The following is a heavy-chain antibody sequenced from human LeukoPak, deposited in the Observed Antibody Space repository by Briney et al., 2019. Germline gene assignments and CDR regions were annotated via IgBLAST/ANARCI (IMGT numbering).Heavy chain of an antibody. D-gene: IGHD3-22*01. CDR1: LYTFTGSY. V-gene: IGHV1-2*06. J-gene: IGHJ4*02. CDR2: TNPNSGGT. Sequence: AAVKVSCKPSLYTFTGSYMHWVPQTPGQRLERRARTNPNSGGTNYAQKFQGRVTMTSDTSISTAYMELSRLRSDDTALYYCTRGSYYDSSGYSGVRLFDYWGQGTPVTVPS. CDR3: TRGSYYDSSGYSGVRLFDY.